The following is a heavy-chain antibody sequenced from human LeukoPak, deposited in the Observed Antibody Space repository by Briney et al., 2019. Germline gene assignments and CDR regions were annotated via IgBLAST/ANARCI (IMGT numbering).Heavy chain of an antibody. D-gene: IGHD3-22*01. J-gene: IGHJ4*02. Sequence: GASVKVSCKASGYTFTSYAMNWVRQAPGQGLEWMGWINTNTGNPTYAQGFTGRFVFSLDTSVSTAYLQISSLKAEDTAVYYCASSDSSGYQAFDAFDYWGQGTLVTVSS. CDR1: GYTFTSYA. V-gene: IGHV7-4-1*02. CDR2: INTNTGNP. CDR3: ASSDSSGYQAFDAFDY.